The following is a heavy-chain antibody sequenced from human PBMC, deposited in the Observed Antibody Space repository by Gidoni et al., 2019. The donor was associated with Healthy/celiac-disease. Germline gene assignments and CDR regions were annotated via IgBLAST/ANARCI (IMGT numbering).Heavy chain of an antibody. CDR3: ARAVMDAYYYGGSPLDY. V-gene: IGHV3-13*01. D-gene: IGHD3-22*01. Sequence: EVQLVESGGGGVQPGGYGRRSCATAGHSVRRHDMHWVRQATGKGLEWVSAIDPAGDTYYPASVKGRFTISGENSKNSLYLHMNSLKAGDTAVYYCARAVMDAYYYGGSPLDYWGQGTLVTVSS. CDR1: GHSVRRHD. CDR2: IDPAGDT. J-gene: IGHJ4*02.